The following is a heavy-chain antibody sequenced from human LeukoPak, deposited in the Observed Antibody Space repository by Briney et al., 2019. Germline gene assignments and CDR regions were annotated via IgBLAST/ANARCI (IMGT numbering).Heavy chain of an antibody. CDR2: IYYSGST. CDR3: ARASYYFDSSGYYSVGYFDY. J-gene: IGHJ4*02. CDR1: GGSISGGGYY. V-gene: IGHV4-31*03. D-gene: IGHD3-22*01. Sequence: SETLSLTCTVSGGSISGGGYYWSWIRQHPGKGLEWIGYIYYSGSTYYTPSLKSRVTISVDTSKNQFSLKLTSVTAADTAVYYCARASYYFDSSGYYSVGYFDYWGQGTLVTVSS.